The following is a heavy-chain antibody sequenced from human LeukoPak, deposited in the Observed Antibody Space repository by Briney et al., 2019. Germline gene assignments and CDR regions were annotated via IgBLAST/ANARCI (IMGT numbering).Heavy chain of an antibody. J-gene: IGHJ4*02. CDR2: ISYDGSNK. CDR3: ARDPTPEGYYFDY. Sequence: GGPLRLSCAASGFTFSSYAMHWDRQAPGKGLEWVAVISYDGSNKYYADSVKGRFTISRDNSKNTLYLQMNSLRAEDTAVYYCARDPTPEGYYFDYWGQGTLVTVSS. CDR1: GFTFSSYA. V-gene: IGHV3-30-3*01.